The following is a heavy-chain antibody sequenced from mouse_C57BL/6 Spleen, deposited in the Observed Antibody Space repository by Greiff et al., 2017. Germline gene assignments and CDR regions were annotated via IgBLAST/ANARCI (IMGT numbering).Heavy chain of an antibody. CDR3: ARRGSNYVIAY. CDR2: IDPSDSYT. V-gene: IGHV1-69*01. Sequence: VQLQQPGAELVMPGASVKLSCKASGYTFTSYWMHWVKQRPGQGLEWIGEIDPSDSYTNYNQKFKGKSTLTVDKSSRTAYMQLSSLTSEDSAVYYCARRGSNYVIAYWGQGTLVTVSA. D-gene: IGHD2-5*01. J-gene: IGHJ3*01. CDR1: GYTFTSYW.